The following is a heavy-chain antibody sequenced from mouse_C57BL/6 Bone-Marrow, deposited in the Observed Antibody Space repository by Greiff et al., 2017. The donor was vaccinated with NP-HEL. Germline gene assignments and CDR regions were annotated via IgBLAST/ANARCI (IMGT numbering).Heavy chain of an antibody. D-gene: IGHD2-12*01. Sequence: VQLQQSGAELVKPGASVKMSCKASGYTFTSYWITWVKQRPGQGLEWIGDIYPGSGSTNYNEKFKSKATLTVDTSSSTAYMQLSSLTSEDSAVYYCARTAYYSYYAMYYWGQGTSVTVSS. V-gene: IGHV1-55*01. CDR2: IYPGSGST. CDR1: GYTFTSYW. J-gene: IGHJ4*01. CDR3: ARTAYYSYYAMYY.